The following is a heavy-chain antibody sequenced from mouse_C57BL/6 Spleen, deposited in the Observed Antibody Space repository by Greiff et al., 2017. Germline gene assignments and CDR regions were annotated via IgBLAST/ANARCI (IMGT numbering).Heavy chain of an antibody. CDR2: IYPRSGNT. Sequence: VKLVESGAELARPGASVKLSCKASGYTFTSYGISWVKQRTGQGLEWIGEIYPRSGNTYYNEKFKGKATLTADKSSSTAYMELRSLTSEDSAVYFCARAGTGDYFDYWGQGTTLTVSS. CDR3: ARAGTGDYFDY. CDR1: GYTFTSYG. D-gene: IGHD4-1*01. V-gene: IGHV1-81*01. J-gene: IGHJ2*01.